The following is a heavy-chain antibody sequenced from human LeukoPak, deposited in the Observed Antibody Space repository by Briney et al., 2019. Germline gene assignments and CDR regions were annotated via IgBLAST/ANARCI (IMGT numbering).Heavy chain of an antibody. CDR3: AKDEGYYDSSGYHAFDI. J-gene: IGHJ3*02. CDR2: ISGSGITT. V-gene: IGHV3-23*01. D-gene: IGHD3-22*01. CDR1: GFTFSTYA. Sequence: GGSLRLSCAASGFTFSTYAMSWVRQAPGKGLEWVSAISGSGITTHFADSVKGRFTISRGNSKNTLYLQMNSLRAEDTAVYYCAKDEGYYDSSGYHAFDIWGQGTMVTVSS.